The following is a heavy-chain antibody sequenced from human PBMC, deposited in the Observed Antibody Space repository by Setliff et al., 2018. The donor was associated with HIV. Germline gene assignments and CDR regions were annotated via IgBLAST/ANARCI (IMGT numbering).Heavy chain of an antibody. CDR2: IYNSAST. CDR1: GDSISTDY. CDR3: ARARRAGSGPKYFQH. D-gene: IGHD2-15*01. V-gene: IGHV4-4*09. J-gene: IGHJ1*01. Sequence: PSETLSLTCTVSGDSISTDYWTWIRQPPGKGLEWIGYIYNSASTSYNPSLKSRVTISVDTSKNQFSLKLTSVTAADTAVYYCARARRAGSGPKYFQHWGQGTLVTVSS.